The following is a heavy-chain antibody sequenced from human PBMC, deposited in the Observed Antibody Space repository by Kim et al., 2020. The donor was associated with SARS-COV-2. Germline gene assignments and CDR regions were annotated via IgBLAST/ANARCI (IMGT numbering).Heavy chain of an antibody. V-gene: IGHV3-7*01. CDR3: AKLRGSYYYYGMDV. CDR1: GFTFSSYW. J-gene: IGHJ6*02. Sequence: GGSLRLSCAASGFTFSSYWMNWVRQAPGKGLEWVANINQSGSDKYYVDSVKGRFTISRDNAKNSLYLQMNSLRAEDTAVYYCAKLRGSYYYYGMDVWGQGTTVTVSS. CDR2: INQSGSDK. D-gene: IGHD4-17*01.